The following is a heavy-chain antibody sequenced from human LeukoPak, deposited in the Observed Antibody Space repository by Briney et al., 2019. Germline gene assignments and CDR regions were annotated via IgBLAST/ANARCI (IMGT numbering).Heavy chain of an antibody. D-gene: IGHD2-2*01. Sequence: SETLSLTCTVSGGSISSGGYYWSWIRQHPGKGLEWIGYIYYSGSTYYNPSLKSRVTISVDTSKNQFSLKLSSVTAADTAVYYCARVERYYSSTSCSRFDPWGQGTLVTVSS. V-gene: IGHV4-31*03. J-gene: IGHJ5*02. CDR2: IYYSGST. CDR3: ARVERYYSSTSCSRFDP. CDR1: GGSISSGGYY.